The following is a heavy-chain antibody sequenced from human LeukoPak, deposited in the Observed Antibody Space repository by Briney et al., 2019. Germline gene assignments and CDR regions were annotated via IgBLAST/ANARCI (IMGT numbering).Heavy chain of an antibody. J-gene: IGHJ4*02. V-gene: IGHV3-33*01. CDR1: GFTFSSYG. D-gene: IGHD3-9*01. Sequence: GRSLRLSCAASGFTFSSYGMHWVRQAPGKGLEWVAVIWYDESNKYYADSVKGRFTISRDNSKNKLYLQMNSLRAEDTAVYYCARSSDDILTGYYNGLLDYWGQGTLVTVSS. CDR2: IWYDESNK. CDR3: ARSSDDILTGYYNGLLDY.